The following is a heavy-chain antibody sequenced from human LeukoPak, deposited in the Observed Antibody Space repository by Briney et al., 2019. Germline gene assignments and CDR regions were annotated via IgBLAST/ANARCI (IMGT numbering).Heavy chain of an antibody. D-gene: IGHD5-18*01. Sequence: PGGSLRLSCRASGFIVSSNYMSWVRQAPGKGLEWVSTIYSGGTTYYADSVMGRFTISRHNSRNTLYLQMNSLRAEDTAVYYCARVDTVMAYYFDLWGQGTLVTVSS. CDR2: IYSGGTT. J-gene: IGHJ4*02. CDR1: GFIVSSNY. V-gene: IGHV3-53*04. CDR3: ARVDTVMAYYFDL.